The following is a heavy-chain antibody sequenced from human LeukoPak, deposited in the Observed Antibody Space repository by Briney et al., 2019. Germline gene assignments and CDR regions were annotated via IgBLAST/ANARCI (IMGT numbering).Heavy chain of an antibody. CDR2: INPNSGGT. Sequence: ASVKVSCKASLYTFTGYYMHWVRQAPGQGLEWMGWINPNSGGTNYAQKFQGRVTMTRDTSISTAYMELSRLRSDDTAVYYCARVAVLTRAAAGTGHFDYWGQGTLVTVSS. J-gene: IGHJ4*02. CDR3: ARVAVLTRAAAGTGHFDY. D-gene: IGHD6-13*01. V-gene: IGHV1-2*02. CDR1: LYTFTGYY.